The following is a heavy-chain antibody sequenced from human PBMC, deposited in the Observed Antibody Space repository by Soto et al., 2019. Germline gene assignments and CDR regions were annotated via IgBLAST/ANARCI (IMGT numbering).Heavy chain of an antibody. CDR1: GGSISSYY. CDR2: IYYSGST. CDR3: ARRRAVLGAAAGHPFWWFDP. D-gene: IGHD6-13*01. V-gene: IGHV4-59*08. J-gene: IGHJ5*02. Sequence: SETLSLTCTVSGGSISSYYWSWIRQPPGKGLEWIGYIYYSGSTNYNPSLKGRVTISVDTSKNQFSLKLSSVTAADTAVYYCARRRAVLGAAAGHPFWWFDPWGQGTLVTVSP.